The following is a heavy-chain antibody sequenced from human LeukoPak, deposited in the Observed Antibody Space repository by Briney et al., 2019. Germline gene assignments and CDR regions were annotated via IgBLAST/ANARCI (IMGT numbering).Heavy chain of an antibody. V-gene: IGHV1-2*02. CDR3: ARGYSSGWYPEPKNFDY. CDR2: INPNSGGT. D-gene: IGHD6-19*01. CDR1: GYTFTGYY. Sequence: GASVKVSCKASGYTFTGYYMHWVRQAPGQGLEWMGWINPNSGGTNYAQKLQGRVTMTRDTSISTAYMELSRLRSDDTAVYYCARGYSSGWYPEPKNFDYWGQGTLVTVSS. J-gene: IGHJ4*02.